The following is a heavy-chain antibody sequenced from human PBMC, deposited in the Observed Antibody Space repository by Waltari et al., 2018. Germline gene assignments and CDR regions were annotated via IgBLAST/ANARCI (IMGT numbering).Heavy chain of an antibody. Sequence: QVQLQESGPGLVKPSQTLSLTCTVSGGSISSGSYYWSWIRQPAGKGLEWIGRSHTSGSTNDHPALKSRVTISVDTSTNQFSLKLSSVPAADTAVYYCARGYLARFVVVAFDPWGQGTLVTVSS. V-gene: IGHV4-61*02. J-gene: IGHJ5*02. CDR1: GGSISSGSYY. CDR3: ARGYLARFVVVAFDP. CDR2: SHTSGST. D-gene: IGHD2-15*01.